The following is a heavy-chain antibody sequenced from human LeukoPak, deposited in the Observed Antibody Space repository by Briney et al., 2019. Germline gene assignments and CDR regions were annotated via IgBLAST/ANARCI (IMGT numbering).Heavy chain of an antibody. J-gene: IGHJ6*03. D-gene: IGHD3-3*01. CDR1: GGSISRYY. V-gene: IGHV4-4*07. CDR3: ASTAVGVVYYYYYYMDV. CDR2: IYTSGST. Sequence: SETLSLTCTVSGGSISRYYWSWIRQPAGKGLEWVGRIYTSGSTNYNPSLKSRVTISVDKSKNQFSLKLSSVTAADTAVYYCASTAVGVVYYYYYYMDVWGKGTTVTVSS.